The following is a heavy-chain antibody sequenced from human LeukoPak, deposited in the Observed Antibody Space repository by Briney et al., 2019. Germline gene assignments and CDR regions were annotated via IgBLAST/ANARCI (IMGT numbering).Heavy chain of an antibody. J-gene: IGHJ4*02. CDR3: ASSPAVAGRGLDY. D-gene: IGHD6-19*01. CDR1: GYSFTSYW. Sequence: GEPLQISCQGSGYSFTSYWTGWARPMPGKGLEWMGIIYPGDSDTRYSPSFQGQVPISADKSIRTAYLQWSSLKASDTAMYYCASSPAVAGRGLDYWGQGTLVTVSS. V-gene: IGHV5-51*01. CDR2: IYPGDSDT.